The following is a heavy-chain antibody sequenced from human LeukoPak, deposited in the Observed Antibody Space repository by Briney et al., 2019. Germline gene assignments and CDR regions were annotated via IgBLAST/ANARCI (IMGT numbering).Heavy chain of an antibody. CDR3: ARAGLLSYFDY. CDR2: ISSSGTTI. J-gene: IGHJ4*02. Sequence: GGSLRLSCAASGFTFSSYEMNWVRQAPGKGLEWVSYISSSGTTIYYADSVKGRFTISRDNARDSLFLQMNSLRVEDTAIYYCARAGLLSYFDYWGQGALVTVSS. D-gene: IGHD2/OR15-2a*01. V-gene: IGHV3-48*03. CDR1: GFTFSSYE.